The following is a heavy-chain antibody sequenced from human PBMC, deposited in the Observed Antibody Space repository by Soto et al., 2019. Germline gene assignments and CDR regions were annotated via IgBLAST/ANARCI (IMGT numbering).Heavy chain of an antibody. CDR1: GGSLTSYY. V-gene: IGHV4-59*01. Sequence: SETLSLTCTVSGGSLTSYYWSWFRLPPGKGLEWIAYIYYSGTTNYNPSLKSRVTISVDTSKNQFSLKLSSVTAADTAVYYCARGSEWLAYWGQGTLVTVSS. D-gene: IGHD6-19*01. CDR2: IYYSGTT. J-gene: IGHJ4*02. CDR3: ARGSEWLAY.